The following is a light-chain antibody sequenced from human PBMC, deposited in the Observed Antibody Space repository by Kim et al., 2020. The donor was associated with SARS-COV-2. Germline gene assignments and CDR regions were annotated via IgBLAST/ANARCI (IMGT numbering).Light chain of an antibody. Sequence: DIQMTQSPSCLSASVGDRLTITCRASQGISNDLAWYQQKPGKVPKLLIFAASALQSGVPSRFSGSGSGTDFTLTISSLQPEDVATYYCQKYNGAPWTFGQGTKVDIK. J-gene: IGKJ1*01. CDR2: AAS. V-gene: IGKV1-27*01. CDR1: QGISND. CDR3: QKYNGAPWT.